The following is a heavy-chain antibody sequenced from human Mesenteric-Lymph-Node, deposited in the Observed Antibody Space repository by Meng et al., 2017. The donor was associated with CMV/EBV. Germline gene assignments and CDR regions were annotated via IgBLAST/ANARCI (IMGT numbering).Heavy chain of an antibody. D-gene: IGHD3-16*01. V-gene: IGHV3-23*01. CDR1: GFTFSSYA. CDR2: MSGSGSSA. CDR3: AKSLVSYYFDY. J-gene: IGHJ4*02. Sequence: SCAASGFTFSSYAMSWVRQAPGKGLECVSAMSGSGSSAYYADSVKGRFTISRDNSKNTLYLQMNSLRAEDTAVYYCAKSLVSYYFDYWGQGTLVTVSS.